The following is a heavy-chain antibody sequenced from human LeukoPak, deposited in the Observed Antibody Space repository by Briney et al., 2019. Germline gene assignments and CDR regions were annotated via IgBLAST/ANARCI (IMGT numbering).Heavy chain of an antibody. V-gene: IGHV3-23*01. D-gene: IGHD1-14*01. CDR3: AKDRRLPEILDLFDS. CDR2: ISGGGPTS. Sequence: KPGGSLRLSCVASGFTVTSYAMSWVRQAPGKGLEWVSVISGGGPTSFYADSVKGRFTISRDDSKNTVYLQLNNLRDEDTGIYYCAKDRRLPEILDLFDSWGQGTRVTVSS. J-gene: IGHJ4*02. CDR1: GFTVTSYA.